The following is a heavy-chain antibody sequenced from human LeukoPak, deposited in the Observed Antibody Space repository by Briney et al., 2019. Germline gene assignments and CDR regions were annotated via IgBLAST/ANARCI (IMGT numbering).Heavy chain of an antibody. CDR3: ARAGYTISDYSLDY. V-gene: IGHV4-4*07. CDR1: GGSINSYY. D-gene: IGHD6-25*01. J-gene: IGHJ4*02. CDR2: IYTTGST. Sequence: PSETLSLTCTVSGGSINSYYWGWIRQPAGKGLEWIGRIYTTGSTNYNPSLKSRVTISVDTSKNQFSLKLTSVTAADTAMYYCARAGYTISDYSLDYWGQGTLVTVSS.